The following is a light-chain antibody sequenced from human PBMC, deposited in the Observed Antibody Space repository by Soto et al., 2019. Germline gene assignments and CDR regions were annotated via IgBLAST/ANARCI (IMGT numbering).Light chain of an antibody. CDR1: SGHSRYA. CDR3: QTWGTGIPWV. J-gene: IGLJ3*02. CDR2: LSSDGSH. V-gene: IGLV4-69*01. Sequence: QAVVTQSPSASASLGASVKLTCTLSSGHSRYAIAWHQQQPEKGPQYLMKLSSDGSHYKGDGIPDRFSGSSSGAERYLTISSLQSEDEADYYCQTWGTGIPWVFGGGTKVTVL.